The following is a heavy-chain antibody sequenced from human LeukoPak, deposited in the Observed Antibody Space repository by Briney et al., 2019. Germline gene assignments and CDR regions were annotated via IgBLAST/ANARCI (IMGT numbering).Heavy chain of an antibody. Sequence: GGSLRLSCAASKFTFSTYAMSWVRQAPGKGLEWVSGITGSGVFTYYAYSVKGRFTISRDNYKNTLYLQMNSLRAEDTAVYFCAKGTLGYCTNAVCYPFDYWGQGTLVTVSS. CDR3: AKGTLGYCTNAVCYPFDY. CDR1: KFTFSTYA. J-gene: IGHJ4*02. V-gene: IGHV3-23*01. D-gene: IGHD2-8*01. CDR2: ITGSGVFT.